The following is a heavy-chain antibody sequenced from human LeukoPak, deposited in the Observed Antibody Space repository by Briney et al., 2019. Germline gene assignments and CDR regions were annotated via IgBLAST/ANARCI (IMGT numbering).Heavy chain of an antibody. CDR3: AKEALFRGVHGNYFDY. CDR1: GFTFSDYY. V-gene: IGHV3-11*04. Sequence: GGSLRLSCAASGFTFSDYYMSWIRQAPGKGLEWVPYISSSGSTIYYADSVKGRFTISRDISNNTLYLQMNSLRPEDTAVYYCAKEALFRGVHGNYFDYWGQGTLVTVSS. CDR2: ISSSGSTI. D-gene: IGHD3-10*01. J-gene: IGHJ4*02.